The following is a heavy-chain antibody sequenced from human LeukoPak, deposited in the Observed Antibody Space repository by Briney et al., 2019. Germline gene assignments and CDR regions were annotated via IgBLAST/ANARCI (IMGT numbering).Heavy chain of an antibody. CDR2: ISSSSSNI. CDR3: AREKSNWGYDY. CDR1: GFTLSLCS. V-gene: IGHV3-48*04. J-gene: IGHJ4*02. Sequence: GGSVSLLCAASGFTLSLCSVNWVRKAPGRGREWVSHISSSSSNIFYADYVKGRFTISRDNAQNSLYLHMNSLRADDTAVYYCAREKSNWGYDYWGQGTLVTVSS. D-gene: IGHD7-27*01.